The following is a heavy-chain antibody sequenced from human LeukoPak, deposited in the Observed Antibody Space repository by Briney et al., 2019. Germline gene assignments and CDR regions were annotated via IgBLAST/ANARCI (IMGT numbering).Heavy chain of an antibody. J-gene: IGHJ6*02. Sequence: GGSLRLSCAASGFTFSIYSMNWVRQAPGKWLDLVSSISISSSYIYYADSVKGRFTISRDNAKNSLYLQMNSLRAEDTAVYYCARDGYDFWSGYYTSMDVWGQGTTVTVSS. CDR1: GFTFSIYS. CDR2: ISISSSYI. CDR3: ARDGYDFWSGYYTSMDV. D-gene: IGHD3-3*01. V-gene: IGHV3-21*01.